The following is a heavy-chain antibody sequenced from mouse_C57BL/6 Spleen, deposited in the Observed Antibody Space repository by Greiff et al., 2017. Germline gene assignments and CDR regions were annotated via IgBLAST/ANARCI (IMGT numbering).Heavy chain of an antibody. Sequence: EVQLQESGGGLVQPGGSLSLSCAASGFTFTDYYMSWVRQPPGKALEWLGFIRNKANGYTTEYSASVKGRFTISRDTSQSILYLQMNALGAEDSANYYGARSIYYDYDSYFDYWGQGTTLTVSS. D-gene: IGHD2-4*01. CDR2: IRNKANGYTT. J-gene: IGHJ2*01. CDR3: ARSIYYDYDSYFDY. V-gene: IGHV7-3*01. CDR1: GFTFTDYY.